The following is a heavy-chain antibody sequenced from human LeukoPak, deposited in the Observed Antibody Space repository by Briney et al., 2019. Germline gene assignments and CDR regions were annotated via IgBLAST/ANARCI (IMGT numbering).Heavy chain of an antibody. J-gene: IGHJ4*02. CDR2: IYYSGST. CDR1: GGSISSYY. D-gene: IGHD2-2*01. CDR3: ARTNYCGSTSCRYFDY. V-gene: IGHV4-59*01. Sequence: PSETLSLTCTVSGGSISSYYWSWIRQPPGKGLEWIGYIYYSGSTNYNPSLKSRVTISVDTSKNQFSLKLSSVTAADTAVYYCARTNYCGSTSCRYFDYWGQATLVTVSS.